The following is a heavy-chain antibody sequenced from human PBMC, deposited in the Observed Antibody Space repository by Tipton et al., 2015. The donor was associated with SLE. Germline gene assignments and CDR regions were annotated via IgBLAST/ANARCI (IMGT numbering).Heavy chain of an antibody. CDR3: ARSYSSSFIFDY. D-gene: IGHD6-6*01. J-gene: IGHJ4*02. Sequence: TLSLTCAVYGGSFSGYYWSWIRQPPRKGLEWIGEINHSGSTNYNPSLKSRVTISVDTSKNQFSLKLSSVTAADTAVYYCARSYSSSFIFDYWGQGTLVTVSS. V-gene: IGHV4-34*01. CDR2: INHSGST. CDR1: GGSFSGYY.